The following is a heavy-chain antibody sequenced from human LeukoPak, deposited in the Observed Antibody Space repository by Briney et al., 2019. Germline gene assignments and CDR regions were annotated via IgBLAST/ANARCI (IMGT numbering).Heavy chain of an antibody. J-gene: IGHJ3*02. Sequence: PSETLSLTCTVSGGSISSSSYYWGWIRQPPGKGLEWIGSIYYSGSTYYSPSLKSRVTISVDTSKNQFSLKLSSVTAADTAVYYCARHDSKGAVVVVVAATGSAFDIWGQGTMVTVSS. V-gene: IGHV4-39*01. CDR2: IYYSGST. CDR3: ARHDSKGAVVVVVAATGSAFDI. CDR1: GGSISSSSYY. D-gene: IGHD2-15*01.